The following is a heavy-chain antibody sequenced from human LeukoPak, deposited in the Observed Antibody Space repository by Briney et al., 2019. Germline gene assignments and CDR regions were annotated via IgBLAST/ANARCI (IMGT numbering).Heavy chain of an antibody. CDR1: GFVFSNHA. CDR2: ISGSGESE. J-gene: IGHJ4*02. D-gene: IGHD3-22*01. Sequence: GGSLRLSCAASGFVFSNHAINWVRQAPGRGLEWVSVISGSGESEFYADSVKGRCTISRDNSKNILYLHLSDLRAENTAIYYCVKDQADYFHNSGSYFDHWGQGTLVTVSS. CDR3: VKDQADYFHNSGSYFDH. V-gene: IGHV3-23*01.